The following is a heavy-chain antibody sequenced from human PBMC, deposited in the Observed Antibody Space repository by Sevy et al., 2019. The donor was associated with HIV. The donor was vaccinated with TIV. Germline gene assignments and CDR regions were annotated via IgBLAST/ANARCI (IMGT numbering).Heavy chain of an antibody. D-gene: IGHD1-26*01. J-gene: IGHJ6*02. Sequence: GGCLRLSCAASGFTVSSNYMSWVRQAPGKGLEWVSVIYSGEYTYYADSVKGRFTISRDISKNTLNLQMNSLRAEDTATHYCATTSTPLYYYALDVWGQGTTVTVSS. CDR3: ATTSTPLYYYALDV. V-gene: IGHV3-53*01. CDR1: GFTVSSNY. CDR2: IYSGEYT.